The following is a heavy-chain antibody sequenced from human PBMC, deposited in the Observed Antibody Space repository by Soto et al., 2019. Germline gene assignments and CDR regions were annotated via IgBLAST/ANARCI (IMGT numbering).Heavy chain of an antibody. Sequence: QVQLVESGGGVVQPGMSLRLSCTVSGFTFTNHAIHWVRQAPGKGLEWVAQIWADDRNVYSADQVKGRFTFSRDNSKNTVYLQMNSRRDEDTAVYFCARDGQQWARLTMDVWGQGTTVTVSS. J-gene: IGHJ6*02. CDR2: IWADDRNV. D-gene: IGHD6-19*01. CDR3: ARDGQQWARLTMDV. V-gene: IGHV3-33*01. CDR1: GFTFTNHA.